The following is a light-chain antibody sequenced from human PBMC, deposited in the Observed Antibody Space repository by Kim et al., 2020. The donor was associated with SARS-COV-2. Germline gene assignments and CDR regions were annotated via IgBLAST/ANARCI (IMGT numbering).Light chain of an antibody. CDR2: DAS. CDR1: QNVSSY. J-gene: IGKJ4*01. Sequence: EIVLTQSPATLSLSPGERATLSCRASQNVSSYLAWYQQKPGQAPRLLIYDASNRATGIPARFSGSGSGTDFTLTISSLEPEDFAVYYCQQRSNWPPTFGGGTKVDIK. CDR3: QQRSNWPPT. V-gene: IGKV3-11*01.